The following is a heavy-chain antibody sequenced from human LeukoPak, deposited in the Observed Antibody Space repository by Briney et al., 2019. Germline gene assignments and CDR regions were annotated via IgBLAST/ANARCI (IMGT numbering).Heavy chain of an antibody. CDR3: AKQEGWELGDYYFDY. J-gene: IGHJ4*02. D-gene: IGHD1-26*01. V-gene: IGHV3-23*01. CDR2: ISGSGDGT. CDR1: GFTFGDFA. Sequence: GSLILSCVASGFTFGDFAMSWVRLAPGKGLEWVSSISGSGDGTYYADSVKGRFTISRDNSRNTMYLQTNSLRAEDTALYYCAKQEGWELGDYYFDYWGQGTLVTVSS.